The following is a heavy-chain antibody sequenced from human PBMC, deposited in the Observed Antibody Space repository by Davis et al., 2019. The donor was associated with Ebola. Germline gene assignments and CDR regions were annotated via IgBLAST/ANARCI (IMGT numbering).Heavy chain of an antibody. CDR3: ARGRYCSGGSCYAVLSWFDP. V-gene: IGHV4-34*01. D-gene: IGHD2-15*01. CDR1: GGSSSGYY. CDR2: INHSGST. J-gene: IGHJ5*02. Sequence: MPSETLSLTCAVYGGSSSGYYWSWIRQPPGKGLEWIGEINHSGSTNYNPSLKSRVTISVDTSKNQFSLKLSSVTAADTAVYYCARGRYCSGGSCYAVLSWFDPWGQGTLVTVSS.